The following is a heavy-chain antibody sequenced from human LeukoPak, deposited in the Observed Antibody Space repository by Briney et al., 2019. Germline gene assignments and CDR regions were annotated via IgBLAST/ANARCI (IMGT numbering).Heavy chain of an antibody. CDR3: TTLTIFGVVITPIDY. V-gene: IGHV3-15*04. CDR2: FESKTDGRTT. J-gene: IGHJ4*02. D-gene: IGHD3-3*01. Sequence: GGSLRLSCAASGFTFSNAWMSWGRQAPGQGGEGVGRFESKTDGRTTDYAATVKGRFTISKDNSNNTLYLQMNSLKTEDTAVYYCTTLTIFGVVITPIDYWGQETLVTVSS. CDR1: GFTFSNAW.